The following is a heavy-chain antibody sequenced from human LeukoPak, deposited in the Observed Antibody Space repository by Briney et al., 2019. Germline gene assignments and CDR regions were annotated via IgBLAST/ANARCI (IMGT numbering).Heavy chain of an antibody. CDR1: GFTFSSYT. V-gene: IGHV3-48*01. J-gene: IGHJ4*02. D-gene: IGHD1-26*01. CDR3: ARQVREWELSFGY. CDR2: ISTTSSTI. Sequence: PGGSLRLSCAASGFTFSSYTMNWVRQAPGKGLEWVSYISTTSSTIYYADSVKGRFTISRDNAKSSLYLQMNSLRAEDTAVYYCARQVREWELSFGYWGQGTLVTVSS.